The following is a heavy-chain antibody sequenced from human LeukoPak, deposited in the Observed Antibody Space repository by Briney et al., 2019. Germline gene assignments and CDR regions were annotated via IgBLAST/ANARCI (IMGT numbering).Heavy chain of an antibody. J-gene: IGHJ4*02. CDR2: INHSGST. Sequence: SETLSLTCAVYGGSFSGYYWSWIRQPPGKGLEWIGEINHSGSTNYNPSLKSRVTISVDTSKNQFSLKLSSVTAADTAVYYCARGSSSWYPPLDYWGQGTLVTVSS. CDR1: GGSFSGYY. V-gene: IGHV4-34*01. CDR3: ARGSSSWYPPLDY. D-gene: IGHD6-13*01.